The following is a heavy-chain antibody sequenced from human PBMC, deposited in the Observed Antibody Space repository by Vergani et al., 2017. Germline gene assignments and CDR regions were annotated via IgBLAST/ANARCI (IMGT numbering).Heavy chain of an antibody. Sequence: EVQLVESGGGLVQPGRSLRLSCTASGFTFGDYAMSWVRQAPGKGLEWVGFIRSKAYGGTTEYAASVKGRFTISRDDSKSIAYLQMNSLKTEDTAVYYCTRDLGIAVAGPGAYFDYWGQGTLVTVSS. CDR2: IRSKAYGGTT. CDR3: TRDLGIAVAGPGAYFDY. V-gene: IGHV3-49*04. D-gene: IGHD6-19*01. CDR1: GFTFGDYA. J-gene: IGHJ4*02.